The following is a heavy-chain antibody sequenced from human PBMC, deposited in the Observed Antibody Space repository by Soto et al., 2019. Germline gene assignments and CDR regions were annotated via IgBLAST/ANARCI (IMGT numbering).Heavy chain of an antibody. CDR1: GFPFSSYA. V-gene: IGHV3-30-3*01. CDR2: ISYDGSDK. J-gene: IGHJ4*02. Sequence: SLRLSCAASGFPFSSYAMHWVRQAPGKGLEWVALISYDGSDKDYADSVKGRFTISRDNSRNTLFLQMNSLRAEDTAVYYCARDYYKYYDSSGYYRSPAYWGQGTLVTVSS. CDR3: ARDYYKYYDSSGYYRSPAY. D-gene: IGHD3-22*01.